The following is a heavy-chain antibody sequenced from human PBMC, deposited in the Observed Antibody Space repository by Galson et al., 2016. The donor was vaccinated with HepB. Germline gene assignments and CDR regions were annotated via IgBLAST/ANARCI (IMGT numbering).Heavy chain of an antibody. D-gene: IGHD3-9*01. J-gene: IGHJ5*02. CDR1: GVSITSFY. CDR2: IYHGGSG. CDR3: VRQTTHSSDPTGYNGRWFDP. Sequence: SETLSLTCTVSGVSITSFYWTWIRQPPGGGLDWIGYIYHGGSGNYAPSLKSLVTMSLDTSKNQFSLRLSSVTAADTAVYYCVRQTTHSSDPTGYNGRWFDPWGHGSLVTVSS. V-gene: IGHV4-59*08.